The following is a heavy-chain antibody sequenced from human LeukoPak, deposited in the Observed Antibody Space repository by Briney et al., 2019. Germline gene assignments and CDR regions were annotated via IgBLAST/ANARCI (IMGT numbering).Heavy chain of an antibody. D-gene: IGHD6-6*01. CDR1: GFTFSSYA. Sequence: GGSLRLSCAASGFTFSSYAMSWVRQAPGKGLEWVANIKQDGSEKYYVDSVKGRFTISRDNAKNSLDLQMNSLRAEDTAVYYCARVYSGSSGKNAFDVWGQGTMVTVSP. CDR3: ARVYSGSSGKNAFDV. J-gene: IGHJ3*01. V-gene: IGHV3-7*03. CDR2: IKQDGSEK.